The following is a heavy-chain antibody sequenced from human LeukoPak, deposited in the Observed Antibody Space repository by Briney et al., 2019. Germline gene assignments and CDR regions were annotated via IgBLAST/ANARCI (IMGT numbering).Heavy chain of an antibody. D-gene: IGHD5-18*01. CDR1: GGSFSGYY. J-gene: IGHJ4*02. CDR2: INHSGST. V-gene: IGHV4-34*01. Sequence: SETLSLTCAVYGGSFSGYYWSWIRQPPGKGLEWIGEINHSGSTNYNPSLKSRVTISVDTSKNQFSLKLSFVAAADTAVYYCARGRIQLWYPWYFDYWGQGTLVTVSS. CDR3: ARGRIQLWYPWYFDY.